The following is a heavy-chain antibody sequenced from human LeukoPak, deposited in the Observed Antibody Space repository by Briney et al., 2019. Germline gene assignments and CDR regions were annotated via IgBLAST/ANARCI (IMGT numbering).Heavy chain of an antibody. Sequence: GGSLRLSCAASGFTFSSYAMHWVRQAPGKGLEWVAVISYDGSNKYCADSVKGRFTISRDNSKNTLYLQMNSLRAEDTAVYYCAREVLLWFGEFDYWGQGTLVTVSS. V-gene: IGHV3-30-3*01. D-gene: IGHD3-10*01. CDR2: ISYDGSNK. J-gene: IGHJ4*02. CDR1: GFTFSSYA. CDR3: AREVLLWFGEFDY.